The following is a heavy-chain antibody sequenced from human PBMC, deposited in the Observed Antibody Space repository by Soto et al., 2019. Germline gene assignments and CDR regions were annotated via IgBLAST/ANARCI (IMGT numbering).Heavy chain of an antibody. CDR3: AKERATTTPFDY. D-gene: IGHD4-17*01. V-gene: IGHV3-23*01. CDR2: ITDNGGST. CDR1: GFTFSRDG. Sequence: EVQLLESGGGLVQAGGSLRLSCAASGFTFSRDGMSWVRQAPGKGLEWVSLITDNGGSTYYADSVKGRFTISRDNTKNTLFLQMNSLRAEDTAVYYCAKERATTTPFDYWGQGALVTVSS. J-gene: IGHJ4*02.